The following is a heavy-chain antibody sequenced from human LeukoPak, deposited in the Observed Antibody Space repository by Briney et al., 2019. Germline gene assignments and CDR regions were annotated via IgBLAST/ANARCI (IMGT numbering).Heavy chain of an antibody. CDR3: ARQDTAMAIDY. J-gene: IGHJ4*02. V-gene: IGHV4-30-2*01. D-gene: IGHD5-18*01. CDR2: IYHSGST. Sequence: SETLSLTCTVSGGSISSYSWSWLRQPPEKGLEWIGYIYHSGSTYYNPSLKSRVTISVDRSKNQFSLKLSSVTAADTAVYYCARQDTAMAIDYWGQGTLVTVSS. CDR1: GGSISSYS.